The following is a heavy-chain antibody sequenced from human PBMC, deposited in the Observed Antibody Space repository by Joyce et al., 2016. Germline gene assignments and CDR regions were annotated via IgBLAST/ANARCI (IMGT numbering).Heavy chain of an antibody. J-gene: IGHJ4*02. CDR2: SDPSDSYT. V-gene: IGHV5-10-1*03. CDR1: GYNFTTFW. D-gene: IGHD6-13*01. CDR3: VRLSTSSWYGHFDY. Sequence: VQLVQSGAEVKKPGESLRISCKGSGYNFTTFWLTWVRQMPGKGLEWRGRSDPSDSYTNYNPSFQGRVSISADKSITTAYLQWNSLKASDTAMYYCVRLSTSSWYGHFDYWGLGTLVTVSS.